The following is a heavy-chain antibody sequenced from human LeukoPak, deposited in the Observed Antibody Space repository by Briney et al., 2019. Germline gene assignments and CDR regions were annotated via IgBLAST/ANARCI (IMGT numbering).Heavy chain of an antibody. CDR3: ARDRGVDYCSGGSCSHYYYYMDV. CDR1: GYTFTGFY. V-gene: IGHV1-2*02. J-gene: IGHJ6*03. CDR2: INPNSGDT. Sequence: ASVKVSCKASGYTFTGFYMHWVRQAPGQGLEWMGWINPNSGDTNYAQKFQGRVTMTRDTSISTAYMELGRLRSDDTAVYYCARDRGVDYCSGGSCSHYYYYMDVWGKGTTVTISS. D-gene: IGHD2-15*01.